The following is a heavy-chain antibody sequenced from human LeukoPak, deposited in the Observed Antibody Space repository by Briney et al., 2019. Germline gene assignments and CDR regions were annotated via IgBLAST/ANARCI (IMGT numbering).Heavy chain of an antibody. J-gene: IGHJ4*02. D-gene: IGHD6-19*01. CDR3: ARVSIGQWLVQGIDY. V-gene: IGHV3-11*01. Sequence: GGPLRLSCAAPGFTFVDYYMSWFRRAPGKGLEGVSSISSSGSTIYYADSVKGRFTISRDNAKNSLYLQMNSLRAEDTAVYYCARVSIGQWLVQGIDYWGQGTLVTVSS. CDR2: ISSSGSTI. CDR1: GFTFVDYY.